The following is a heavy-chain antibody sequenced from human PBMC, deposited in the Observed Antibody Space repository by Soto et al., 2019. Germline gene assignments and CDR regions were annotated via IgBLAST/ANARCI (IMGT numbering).Heavy chain of an antibody. V-gene: IGHV3-30-3*01. CDR3: ARDHRPGDCSSTSCYYYYGMDV. CDR2: ISYDGSNK. J-gene: IGHJ6*02. CDR1: GFTFSSYA. D-gene: IGHD2-2*01. Sequence: GGSLRLSCAASGFTFSSYAMHWVRQAPGKGLEWVAVISYDGSNKYYADSVKGRFTISRDNSKNTLYLQMNSLRAEDTAVYYCARDHRPGDCSSTSCYYYYGMDVWGQGTTVTVSS.